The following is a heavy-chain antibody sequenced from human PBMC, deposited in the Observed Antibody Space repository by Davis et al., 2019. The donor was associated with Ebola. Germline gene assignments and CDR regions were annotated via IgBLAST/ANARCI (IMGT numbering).Heavy chain of an antibody. J-gene: IGHJ5*02. V-gene: IGHV4-34*01. CDR2: INHSGST. Sequence: MPGGSLRLSCAVYGGSFSGYYWSWIRQPPGKGLEWIGEINHSGSTNYNPSLKSRVTISVDKSKNQFSLKLSSVTAADTAVYYCARAVGRGAWFDPWGQGTLVTVSS. CDR3: ARAVGRGAWFDP. CDR1: GGSFSGYY. D-gene: IGHD3-10*01.